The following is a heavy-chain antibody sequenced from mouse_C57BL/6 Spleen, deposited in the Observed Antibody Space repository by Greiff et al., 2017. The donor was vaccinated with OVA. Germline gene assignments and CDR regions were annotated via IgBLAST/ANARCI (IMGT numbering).Heavy chain of an antibody. CDR2: ISSGGDYI. J-gene: IGHJ2*01. Sequence: EVKLMESGGGLVKPGGSLKLSCAASGFTFSSYAMSWVCQTPEKRLEWVAYISSGGDYIYYADTVKGRFTISRDNARNTLYLQMSSLKSEDTAMYYCARDYSGSFDYWGQGTTLTVS. CDR1: GFTFSSYA. CDR3: ARDYSGSFDY. D-gene: IGHD1-1*01. V-gene: IGHV5S21*01.